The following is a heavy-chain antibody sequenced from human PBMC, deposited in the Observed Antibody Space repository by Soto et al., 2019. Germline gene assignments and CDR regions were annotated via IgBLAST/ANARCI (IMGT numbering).Heavy chain of an antibody. CDR2: VIPILGQA. V-gene: IGHV1-69*01. CDR1: GGTFSSYV. D-gene: IGHD1-26*01. J-gene: IGHJ4*02. CDR3: ARVGGVGAPPGTDF. Sequence: QLVQSGAEVKKPGSSVEISCKASGGTFSSYVISWLRQAPGQGLEWMGGVIPILGQAYYAPNLQGRVTITADGSTRTAYMELNRLTSADTAVYFCARVGGVGAPPGTDFWGQGTLVTVSS.